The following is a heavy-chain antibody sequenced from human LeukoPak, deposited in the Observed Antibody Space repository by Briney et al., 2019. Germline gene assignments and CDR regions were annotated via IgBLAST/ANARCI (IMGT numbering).Heavy chain of an antibody. CDR1: GFTFSSYA. J-gene: IGHJ4*02. V-gene: IGHV3-64*01. CDR3: ARVAGYCSGGSCPHGGLDY. Sequence: GGSLRLSCAASGFTFSSYAMPWVRQAPGKGLEYVSAICTNGGSTYYANSVKGRFTISRDNSKNTLYLQMGSLRAEDMAVYYCARVAGYCSGGSCPHGGLDYWGQGTLVTVSS. D-gene: IGHD2-15*01. CDR2: ICTNGGST.